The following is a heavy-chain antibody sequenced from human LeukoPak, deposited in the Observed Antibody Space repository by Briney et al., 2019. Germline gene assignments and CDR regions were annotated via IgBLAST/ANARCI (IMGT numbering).Heavy chain of an antibody. D-gene: IGHD3-22*01. J-gene: IGHJ3*02. Sequence: SQTLSLTCTVSGDSISSGDYYWSWIRQPAGKGLEWIGRISSSGSTNYNPSLKSRVTISVDTSKNQFSLKLSSVTAADTAVYFCARGPYSYDSPGAFDIWGQGTVVTVSS. CDR1: GDSISSGDYY. V-gene: IGHV4-61*02. CDR2: ISSSGST. CDR3: ARGPYSYDSPGAFDI.